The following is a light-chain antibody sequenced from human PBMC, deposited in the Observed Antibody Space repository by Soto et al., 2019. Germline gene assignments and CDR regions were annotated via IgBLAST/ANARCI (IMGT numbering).Light chain of an antibody. Sequence: QSVLTQPPSASGTPGQRVTISCSGNSSNIGSHTINWYQQRPGTAPKLLIYNNNQRPSGVPDRFSGSKSGTSASLAISGLQSEDEADYYCAAWDDILNGSYVFGTGTKVTVL. J-gene: IGLJ1*01. V-gene: IGLV1-44*01. CDR2: NNN. CDR3: AAWDDILNGSYV. CDR1: SSNIGSHT.